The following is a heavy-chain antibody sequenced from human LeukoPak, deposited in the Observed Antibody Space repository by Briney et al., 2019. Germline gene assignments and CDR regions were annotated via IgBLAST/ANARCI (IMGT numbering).Heavy chain of an antibody. CDR2: IYYSGST. Sequence: SETLSLTCTVSGGSISSYYWSWIRQPPGKGLEWIGYIYYSGSTNYNPSLKSRVTISVDTSKNQFSLKLSSVAAADTAVYYCARDRPLRGMDVWGQGTTVTVSS. D-gene: IGHD6-6*01. V-gene: IGHV4-59*01. CDR1: GGSISSYY. CDR3: ARDRPLRGMDV. J-gene: IGHJ6*02.